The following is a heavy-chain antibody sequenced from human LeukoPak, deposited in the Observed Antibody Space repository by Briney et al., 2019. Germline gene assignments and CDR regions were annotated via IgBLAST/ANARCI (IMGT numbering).Heavy chain of an antibody. Sequence: PGGSLRLSCAASGFTFSSYSMNWVRQAPGKGLEWVSYISSSSSTIYYADSVKGRFTISRDNAKNSLYLQMNSLRDEDTAVHYCARSSYSSSSWFRNWFDPWGQGTLVTVSS. D-gene: IGHD6-6*01. CDR3: ARSSYSSSSWFRNWFDP. CDR1: GFTFSSYS. V-gene: IGHV3-48*02. J-gene: IGHJ5*02. CDR2: ISSSSSTI.